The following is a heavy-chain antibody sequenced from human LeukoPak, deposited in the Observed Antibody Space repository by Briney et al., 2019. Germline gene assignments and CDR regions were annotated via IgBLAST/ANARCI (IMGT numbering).Heavy chain of an antibody. CDR2: IYYSGIT. CDR3: VRHQEGMVRGVLYYMDV. D-gene: IGHD3-10*01. CDR1: GGSFSGYY. V-gene: IGHV4-34*01. J-gene: IGHJ6*03. Sequence: SETLSLTCAVYGGSFSGYYWSWIRQSPGKGLEWIGSIYYSGITYHNPSLKSRVTISVDTSNNQFSLKMSSVTAADTAVYFCVRHQEGMVRGVLYYMDVWGKGTTVIISS.